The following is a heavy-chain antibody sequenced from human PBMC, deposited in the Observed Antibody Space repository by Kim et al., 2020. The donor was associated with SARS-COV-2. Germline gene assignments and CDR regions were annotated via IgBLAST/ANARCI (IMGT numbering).Heavy chain of an antibody. V-gene: IGHV3-64D*09. CDR1: GFTFSSYS. Sequence: GGSLRLSCSASGFTFSSYSMHWVRQAPGKGLEGVAVITSRGGRTNYAASMKGRFIISRDNSKNTLYLEMNSLRPADTAVYYCVKASTAARSLLASDFDDWAQGPLLTVP. CDR2: ITSRGGRT. D-gene: IGHD6-6*01. J-gene: IGHJ4*02. CDR3: VKASTAARSLLASDFDD.